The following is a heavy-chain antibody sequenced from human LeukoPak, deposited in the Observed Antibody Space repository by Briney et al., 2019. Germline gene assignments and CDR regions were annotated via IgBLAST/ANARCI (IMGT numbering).Heavy chain of an antibody. CDR3: ARVLVEVFYYYYYMDV. J-gene: IGHJ6*03. CDR1: GYTFTSYG. D-gene: IGHD2-8*02. Sequence: GASVKVSCKASGYTFTSYGISWVRQAPGQGLEWMGWISAYNGNTNYAQKLQGRVTMTTDTSTSTAYMELRSLRSDDTAVYYCARVLVEVFYYYYYMDVWGKGTTVTVSS. CDR2: ISAYNGNT. V-gene: IGHV1-18*01.